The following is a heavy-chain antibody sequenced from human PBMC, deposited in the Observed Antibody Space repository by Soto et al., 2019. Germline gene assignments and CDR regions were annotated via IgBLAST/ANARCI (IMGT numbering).Heavy chain of an antibody. CDR2: INSDGSTI. V-gene: IGHV3-74*01. CDR1: GYTFSPFW. J-gene: IGHJ3*01. D-gene: IGHD3-16*01. Sequence: EVQLVESGGGLVQPGESLRLSCAASGYTFSPFWMHWVRQAPGKGLVWVSHINSDGSTIVYADSVKGRFTISRDNAAKTLYLQIHCLKAEDTAVSYCVRAGGYHASFDVWCRGTMVTVSS. CDR3: VRAGGYHASFDV.